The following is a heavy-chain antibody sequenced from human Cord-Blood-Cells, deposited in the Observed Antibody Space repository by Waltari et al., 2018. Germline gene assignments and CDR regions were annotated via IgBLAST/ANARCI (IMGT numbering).Heavy chain of an antibody. J-gene: IGHJ6*03. V-gene: IGHV4-59*01. CDR2: IYYSGST. CDR3: ARGYSSSWYEYYYYMDV. Sequence: QVQLQESGPGLVKPSETLSLTCTVSGGSISSYYWSWIRHPPGKGLEWIGYIYYSGSTNYNPSLKSRVTISVDTSKNQFSLKLSSVTAADTAVYYCARGYSSSWYEYYYYMDVWGKGTTVTVSS. D-gene: IGHD6-13*01. CDR1: GGSISSYY.